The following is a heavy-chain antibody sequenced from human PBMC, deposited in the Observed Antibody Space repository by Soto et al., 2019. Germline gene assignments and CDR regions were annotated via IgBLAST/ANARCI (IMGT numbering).Heavy chain of an antibody. CDR3: EKNGQPPYYYYGMDV. CDR2: ISGYNGDT. D-gene: IGHD2-8*01. J-gene: IGHJ6*02. V-gene: IGHV1-18*01. Sequence: GASVKVSCKASGYTFTRYGISWVRQAPGQGLEWIGWISGYNGDTNYAQKLKGRVTMTIDTSTSTAYIELRSLTSDDTAVKYSEKNGQPPYYYYGMDVWGQGTTVTVS. CDR1: GYTFTRYG.